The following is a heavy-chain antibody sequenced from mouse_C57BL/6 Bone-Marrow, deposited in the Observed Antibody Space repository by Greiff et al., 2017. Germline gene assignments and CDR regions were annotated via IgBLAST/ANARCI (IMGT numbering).Heavy chain of an antibody. V-gene: IGHV1-39*01. CDR2: INPNYGTP. J-gene: IGHJ4*01. Sequence: LQESGPELVKPGASVKISCKASGYSFTDYNMNWVKQSHGTSLAWIGVINPNYGTPSYNQKFKGTATLTVAQSSTTPYMQLNSLTSEHSAVYYGAKYYYGCDAMADGGQGTSVTVSS. CDR1: GYSFTDYN. CDR3: AKYYYGCDAMAD. D-gene: IGHD1-1*01.